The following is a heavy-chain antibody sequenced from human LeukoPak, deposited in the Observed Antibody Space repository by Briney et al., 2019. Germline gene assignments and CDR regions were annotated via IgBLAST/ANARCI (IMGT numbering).Heavy chain of an antibody. V-gene: IGHV1-18*01. Sequence: ASVKVSCKASGYTFTSYGISWVRQAPGQGLEWMGWISAYNGNTNYAQKLQGRVTMTTDTSTSTAYMELRSLRSDDTAVYYCARDRSSSWYRKDAFDIWGQGTMVTVSS. D-gene: IGHD6-13*01. CDR3: ARDRSSSWYRKDAFDI. CDR2: ISAYNGNT. J-gene: IGHJ3*02. CDR1: GYTFTSYG.